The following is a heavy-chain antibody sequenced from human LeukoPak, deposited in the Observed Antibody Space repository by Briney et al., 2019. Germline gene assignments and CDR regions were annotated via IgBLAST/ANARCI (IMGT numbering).Heavy chain of an antibody. D-gene: IGHD5-18*01. CDR2: MKQDGSEI. J-gene: IGHJ4*02. CDR1: GFTFSRHW. Sequence: GGSPRLSCAGSGFTFSRHWISWVRQAPGKGLEWVANMKQDGSEIYYVDSVKGRFTISRDNAENSLYLQMKSLRAEDTAVYYCARESTYTYPYALDYWGQGTLVTVSS. CDR3: ARESTYTYPYALDY. V-gene: IGHV3-7*01.